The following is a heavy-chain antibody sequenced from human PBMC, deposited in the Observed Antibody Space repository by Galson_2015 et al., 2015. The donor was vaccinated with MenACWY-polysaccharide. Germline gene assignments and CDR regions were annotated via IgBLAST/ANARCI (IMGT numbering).Heavy chain of an antibody. CDR2: ISSSGGTI. V-gene: IGHV3-48*03. CDR1: GFPFYNYE. Sequence: SLRLSCAASGFPFYNYEMNWVRQAPGKGLEWVSYISSSGGTIYYADSVKGRFTISRDNAKNSLYLQMNSLRAEDTAVYCCARVAYNSPSDNWGQGTLVTVSS. J-gene: IGHJ4*02. CDR3: ARVAYNSPSDN. D-gene: IGHD6-19*01.